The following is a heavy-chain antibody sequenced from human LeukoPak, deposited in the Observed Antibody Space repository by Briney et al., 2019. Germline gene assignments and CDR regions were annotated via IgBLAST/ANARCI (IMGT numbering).Heavy chain of an antibody. V-gene: IGHV3-30*04. J-gene: IGHJ4*02. D-gene: IGHD2-21*02. Sequence: SLRLSCAASGFTFSSYAMHWVRQAPGKGLEWVAVISYDGSNKYYAKSVKGRFTISRDNSKNTLYLQMNSLRAEDTAVYYCAKDMSGGDCPDYWGQGTLVTVSS. CDR2: ISYDGSNK. CDR1: GFTFSSYA. CDR3: AKDMSGGDCPDY.